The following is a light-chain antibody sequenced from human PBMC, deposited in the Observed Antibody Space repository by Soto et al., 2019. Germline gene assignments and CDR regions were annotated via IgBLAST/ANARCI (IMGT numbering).Light chain of an antibody. J-gene: IGLJ1*01. CDR1: SSNIGAGYD. V-gene: IGLV1-40*01. CDR2: GNS. CDR3: QSYDRSLSFYV. Sequence: QSVLTQPPSVSGAPGQRVTISCTGSSSNIGAGYDVHWYQQLPGTAPKLLIYGNSNRPSGVPDRFSGSKSGTSASLAITGLQAEDDADYYCQSYDRSLSFYVFGTGTKLTVL.